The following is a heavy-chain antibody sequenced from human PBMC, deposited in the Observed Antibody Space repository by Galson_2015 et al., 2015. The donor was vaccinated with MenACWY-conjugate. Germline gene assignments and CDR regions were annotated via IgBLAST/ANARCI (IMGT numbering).Heavy chain of an antibody. CDR2: ISGRSGST. Sequence: SLRLFCAASGFTFSSYGMNWVRQAPGKGLEWVSGISGRSGSTYYADSVKGRFTISRDNSKNTLYLQMNSLRAEDTAVYYCVKSSWVASGWGYFDYWGQGTLVTVSS. V-gene: IGHV3-23*01. J-gene: IGHJ4*02. D-gene: IGHD1-26*01. CDR3: VKSSWVASGWGYFDY. CDR1: GFTFSSYG.